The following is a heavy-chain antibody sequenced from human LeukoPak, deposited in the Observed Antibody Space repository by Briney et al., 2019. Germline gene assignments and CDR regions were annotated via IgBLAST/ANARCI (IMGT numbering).Heavy chain of an antibody. CDR2: ISGSGGST. CDR1: GFTFSSYG. J-gene: IGHJ4*02. D-gene: IGHD3-16*02. Sequence: GGSLRLSCAASGFTFSSYGMSWVRQAPGKGLEWVSAISGSGGSTYYADSVKGRFTISRDNSKNTLYLQMNSLRAEDTAVYYCTKKGYYVWGRYRGYYFDYWGQGTLVTVSS. CDR3: TKKGYYVWGRYRGYYFDY. V-gene: IGHV3-23*01.